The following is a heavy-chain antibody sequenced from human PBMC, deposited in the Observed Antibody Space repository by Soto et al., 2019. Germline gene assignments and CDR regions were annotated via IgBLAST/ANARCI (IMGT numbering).Heavy chain of an antibody. CDR2: IYYSGST. Sequence: SETLSITRTVSGGSVSTGGYYWRWIRQIPGKGLESIGYIYYSGSTYYNPSLKSRVTISVDTSKNQFSLELSSVTAADTAVYYCARQRAVAGDPPDFWGQGAPVTFST. CDR3: ARQRAVAGDPPDF. V-gene: IGHV4-31*03. CDR1: GGSVSTGGYY. J-gene: IGHJ4*02. D-gene: IGHD6-13*01.